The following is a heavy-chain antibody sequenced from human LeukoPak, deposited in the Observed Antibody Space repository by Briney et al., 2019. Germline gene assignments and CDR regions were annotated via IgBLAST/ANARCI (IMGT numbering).Heavy chain of an antibody. CDR1: GYSFIGYY. V-gene: IGHV1-2*02. CDR3: ARGAGPAFDI. J-gene: IGHJ3*02. Sequence: ASVKVSCKASGYSFIGYYIHWVRQAPEQGLEWMGWINPTSGGTNYEDKFQGRVTMTRDTSISTAYMELSRLRSDDTAVYYCARGAGPAFDIWGQGTMVTVSS. CDR2: INPTSGGT.